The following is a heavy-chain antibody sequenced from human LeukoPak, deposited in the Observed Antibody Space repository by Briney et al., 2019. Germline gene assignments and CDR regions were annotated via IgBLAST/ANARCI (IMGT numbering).Heavy chain of an antibody. J-gene: IGHJ4*02. D-gene: IGHD3-10*01. Sequence: PGGSLRLSCAASGFTFDDYAMHWVRQAPGKGLEGVSGISWNSGSIGYADSVKGRFTISRDNAKNSLYLQMTSLRAEDTAFCAKDVYGSGSYYLFFDYWGQGTLVTVSS. V-gene: IGHV3-9*01. CDR2: ISWNSGSI. CDR3: AKDVYGSGSYYLFFDY. CDR1: GFTFDDYA.